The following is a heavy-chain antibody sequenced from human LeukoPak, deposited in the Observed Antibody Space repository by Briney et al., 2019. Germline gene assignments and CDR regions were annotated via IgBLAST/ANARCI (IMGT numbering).Heavy chain of an antibody. CDR2: IYPGDSDT. J-gene: IGHJ3*02. D-gene: IGHD3-3*01. V-gene: IGHV5-51*01. CDR3: ASTITIFGVVLKDAFDI. Sequence: GESLKISCKGSGYSFTSYWIGWARQMPGKGLEWMGIIYPGDSDTRYSPSFQGQVTISADKSISTAYLQWSSLKASDTAMYYCASTITIFGVVLKDAFDIWGQGTMVTVSS. CDR1: GYSFTSYW.